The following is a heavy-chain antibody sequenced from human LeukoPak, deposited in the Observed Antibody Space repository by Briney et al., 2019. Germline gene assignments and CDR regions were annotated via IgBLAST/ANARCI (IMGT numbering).Heavy chain of an antibody. CDR1: GGTFSSDA. V-gene: IGHV1-69*13. J-gene: IGHJ4*02. CDR3: ARSYNWNNVDY. Sequence: ATVKVYCKASGGTFSSDAISWVRQAPGQGLEWMGGIIPIFGTGNYAQKFQGRVTITADESANTAYMELNSLRSDDTAMYYCARSYNWNNVDYWGQGTLVTVSS. D-gene: IGHD1/OR15-1a*01. CDR2: IIPIFGTG.